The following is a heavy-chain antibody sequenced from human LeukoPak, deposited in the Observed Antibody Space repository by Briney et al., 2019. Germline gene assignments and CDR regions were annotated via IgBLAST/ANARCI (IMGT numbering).Heavy chain of an antibody. Sequence: PSGTLSLTCTVSGGSISSYYWSWIRQPPGKGLEWIGYIYYSGSTNYNPSLKSRVTISVDTSKNQFSLKLSSVTAADTAVYYCARHADTPDYFDYWGQGTLVTVSS. CDR1: GGSISSYY. J-gene: IGHJ4*02. D-gene: IGHD2-2*02. V-gene: IGHV4-59*08. CDR3: ARHADTPDYFDY. CDR2: IYYSGST.